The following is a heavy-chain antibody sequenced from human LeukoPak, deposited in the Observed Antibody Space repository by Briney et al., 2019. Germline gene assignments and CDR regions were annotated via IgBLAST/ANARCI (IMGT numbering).Heavy chain of an antibody. Sequence: ASVTVSCKASGYTFTRYSINWVRQAPGQGLEWMGWINTNTGNPTYAQGFTGRYVFSMDTSVSTAYLQISSLKAEDTAIYYCARDPIGVSGDNFDYWGQGTLATVSS. CDR1: GYTFTRYS. D-gene: IGHD7-27*01. V-gene: IGHV7-4-1*02. CDR2: INTNTGNP. CDR3: ARDPIGVSGDNFDY. J-gene: IGHJ4*02.